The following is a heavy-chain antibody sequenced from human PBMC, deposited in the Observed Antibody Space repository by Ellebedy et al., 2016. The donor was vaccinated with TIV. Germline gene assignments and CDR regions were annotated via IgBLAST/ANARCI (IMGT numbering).Heavy chain of an antibody. J-gene: IGHJ4*02. Sequence: GESLKISCAASGFSFSNYAMSWVRQAPGKGLEWVSGISGSGDGTYYADSVKGRFTISRDNSKNTVFLQMNNLRVEDTAKYYCAKEVGVHGTPYFDFWGQGTLVTVSS. CDR1: GFSFSNYA. CDR3: AKEVGVHGTPYFDF. V-gene: IGHV3-23*01. CDR2: ISGSGDGT. D-gene: IGHD6-19*01.